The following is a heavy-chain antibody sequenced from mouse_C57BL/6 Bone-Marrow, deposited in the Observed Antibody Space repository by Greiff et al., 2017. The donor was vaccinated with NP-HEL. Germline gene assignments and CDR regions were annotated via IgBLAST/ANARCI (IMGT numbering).Heavy chain of an antibody. V-gene: IGHV1-4*01. Sequence: QVQLQQSGAELARPGASVKMSCKASGYTFTRYTMHWVKQRPGQGLEWIGYINPSSGYTKYNQKFKDKATLTADKSSSTAYMQLSSLTSEDSAVYYCARVMVTTKRYAMDYWGQGTSVTVSS. J-gene: IGHJ4*01. CDR3: ARVMVTTKRYAMDY. D-gene: IGHD2-2*01. CDR2: INPSSGYT. CDR1: GYTFTRYT.